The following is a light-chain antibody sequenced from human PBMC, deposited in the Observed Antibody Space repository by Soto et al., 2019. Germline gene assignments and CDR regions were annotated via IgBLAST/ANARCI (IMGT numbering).Light chain of an antibody. CDR2: GAS. CDR1: QSVTSNY. CDR3: QQYGSSPGT. V-gene: IGKV3-20*01. Sequence: EIVLPQSPGTLSLSPGERATLACRASQSVTSNYVAWYQQKPGQAPRLLIYGASIRDTGIPDSFSGRGSGTDFTLTISRLEPEDFAVYYCQQYGSSPGTFGQGTKVDIK. J-gene: IGKJ1*01.